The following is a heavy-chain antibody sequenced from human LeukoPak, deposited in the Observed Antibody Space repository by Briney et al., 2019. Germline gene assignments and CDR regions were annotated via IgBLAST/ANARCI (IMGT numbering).Heavy chain of an antibody. CDR2: SYHRGST. CDR1: GGSISSYY. J-gene: IGHJ4*02. CDR3: ARDRELGY. Sequence: SETLSLTCTVTGGSISSYYWSWIRQPPGKGLEWIGWSYHRGSTSYNPSLKSRVAISVDTSKNQFSLKLSSVTAADTAVYYCARDRELGYWGQGTLVTVSS. V-gene: IGHV4-59*01. D-gene: IGHD1-1*01.